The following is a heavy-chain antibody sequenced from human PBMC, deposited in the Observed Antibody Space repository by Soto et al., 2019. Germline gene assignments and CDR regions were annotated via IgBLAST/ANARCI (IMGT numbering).Heavy chain of an antibody. D-gene: IGHD1-7*01. V-gene: IGHV1-8*01. CDR3: ARGGELELFYYYYYGMDV. CDR1: GYTFTSYD. J-gene: IGHJ6*02. Sequence: ASVKVSCKASGYTFTSYDINGVRQATGQGLEWMGWMNPNSGNTGYAQKFQGRVTMTRNTSISTAYMELSSLRSEDTAVYYCARGGELELFYYYYYGMDVWGQGTLVTVSS. CDR2: MNPNSGNT.